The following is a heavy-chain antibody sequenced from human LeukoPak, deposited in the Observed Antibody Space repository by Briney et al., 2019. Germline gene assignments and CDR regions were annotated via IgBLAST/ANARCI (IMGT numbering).Heavy chain of an antibody. V-gene: IGHV3-23*01. CDR2: ITTDGLST. D-gene: IGHD2-2*01. J-gene: IGHJ4*02. Sequence: TGGSLRLSCAASGFTFTNYAMSWVRQAPGKGLEWVSAITTDGLSTYYADSVKGRFTIFRDNSKNTLYLQMNSLRAEDTALYYCAKGSSTTCPCYRDYWGQGTLVTVSS. CDR3: AKGSSTTCPCYRDY. CDR1: GFTFTNYA.